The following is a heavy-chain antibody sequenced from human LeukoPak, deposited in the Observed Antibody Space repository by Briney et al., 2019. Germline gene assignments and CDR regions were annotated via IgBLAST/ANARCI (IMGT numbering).Heavy chain of an antibody. V-gene: IGHV1-2*06. J-gene: IGHJ6*02. CDR1: GYTFTGYY. D-gene: IGHD6-19*01. CDR3: AREPVSYYGMDV. CDR2: INPNSGGT. Sequence: ASVTVSCTASGYTFTGYYMHWVRPAPGQGLEWMGRINPNSGGTNYAQKFQGRVTMTRDTSISTAYMELSRLRSDDTAVYYCAREPVSYYGMDVWGQGTTVTVSS.